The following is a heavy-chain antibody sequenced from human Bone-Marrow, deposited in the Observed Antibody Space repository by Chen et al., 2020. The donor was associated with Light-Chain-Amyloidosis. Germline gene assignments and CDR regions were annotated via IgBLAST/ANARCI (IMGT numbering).Heavy chain of an antibody. Sequence: VRLVESGGGLVQPGGSLRLSCAASGFTFSGYSMTWVRQTPGKGLEWVSYISSSGSTIYYADSVKGRFTISRDNAKNSLYLQMNSLRAEDTAVYYCARVGFYNWNVHNAFDIWGQGTMVTVSS. D-gene: IGHD1-1*01. V-gene: IGHV3-48*04. CDR1: GFTFSGYS. CDR3: ARVGFYNWNVHNAFDI. J-gene: IGHJ3*02. CDR2: ISSSGSTI.